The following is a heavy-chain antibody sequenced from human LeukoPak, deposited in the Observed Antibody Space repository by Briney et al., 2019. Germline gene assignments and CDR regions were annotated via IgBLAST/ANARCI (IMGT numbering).Heavy chain of an antibody. J-gene: IGHJ4*02. CDR1: GGSISSSSYY. CDR2: IYYSGST. D-gene: IGHD7-27*01. V-gene: IGHV4-39*01. Sequence: PSETLSLTCTVSGGSISSSSYYWGWIRQPPGKGLEWIGSIYYSGSTYYNPSLKSRVTISVDTSKNQFSLKLSSVTAADTAVYYCAGETGDLGFDYWGQGTLVTVSS. CDR3: AGETGDLGFDY.